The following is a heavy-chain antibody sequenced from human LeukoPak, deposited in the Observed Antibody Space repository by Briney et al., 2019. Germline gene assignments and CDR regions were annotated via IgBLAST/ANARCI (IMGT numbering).Heavy chain of an antibody. D-gene: IGHD2-8*01. CDR3: AGSLGYCTSNVCYLKY. J-gene: IGHJ4*02. V-gene: IGHV1-18*01. CDR2: ISGYNGHT. Sequence: GTSVKVSCKASGYTFSRYGISWVRQAPGQGLEWMGWISGYNGHTKYAQKVQGRVTMSTDTSTSTVYMELRSLRSDDTAVYYCAGSLGYCTSNVCYLKYWGQGTLVTVSS. CDR1: GYTFSRYG.